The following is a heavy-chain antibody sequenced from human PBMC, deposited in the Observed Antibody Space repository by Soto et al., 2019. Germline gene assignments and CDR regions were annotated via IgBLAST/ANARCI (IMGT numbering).Heavy chain of an antibody. CDR1: GGSFSGYY. CDR2: INHSGST. J-gene: IGHJ4*02. V-gene: IGHV4-34*01. CDR3: ARGKVQLWFDY. D-gene: IGHD5-18*01. Sequence: QVQLQQWGAGLLKPSETLSLTCAVYGGSFSGYYWSWIRQPPGKGLEWIGEINHSGSTNYNPSLKSXXTXPXXTSKNQFSLKLSSVTAADTAVYYCARGKVQLWFDYWGQGTLVTVSS.